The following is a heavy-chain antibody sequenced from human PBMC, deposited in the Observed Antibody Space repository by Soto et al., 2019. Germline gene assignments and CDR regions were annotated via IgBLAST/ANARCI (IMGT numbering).Heavy chain of an antibody. CDR3: ASDRGYSRGWPSGMDV. CDR1: GGTFSSYA. J-gene: IGHJ6*02. V-gene: IGHV1-69*01. D-gene: IGHD6-19*01. CDR2: IIPIFGTA. Sequence: QVQLVQSGAEVKKPGSSVKVACKASGGTFSSYAISWVRQAPGQGLEWRGGIIPIFGTANYAQKFQGRVTITGDESTSTAYMELSSLRSEDTAVYYCASDRGYSRGWPSGMDVWVQGSTVTVSS.